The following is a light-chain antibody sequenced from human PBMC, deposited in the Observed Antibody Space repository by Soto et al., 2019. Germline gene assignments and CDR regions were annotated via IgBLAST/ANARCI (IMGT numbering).Light chain of an antibody. Sequence: EIVLTQSPDTLSLSPGEGASLSCRASQSVRTFLAWYQQKPGQAPRILIYGASTRATGVPARFSGSGSGTDFTLIISSLEPEEFAVYYCHQRSNWPPDTFGQGTRLEIK. CDR3: HQRSNWPPDT. J-gene: IGKJ5*01. CDR1: QSVRTF. V-gene: IGKV3-11*01. CDR2: GAS.